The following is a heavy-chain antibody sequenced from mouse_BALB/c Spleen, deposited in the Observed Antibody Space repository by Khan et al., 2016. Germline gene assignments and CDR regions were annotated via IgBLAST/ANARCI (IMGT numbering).Heavy chain of an antibody. CDR3: ARAGNYGYDGAMDY. V-gene: IGHV5-17*02. CDR2: ISSGSSTI. D-gene: IGHD2-14*01. CDR1: GFTFSSFG. Sequence: EVELVESGGGLVQPGGSRKLSCAASGFTFSSFGIHWVRQAPEKGLEWVAYISSGSSTIYYEDTVKGRFTISRDNPKNTLFLQMTSLRSEDTAMYYCARAGNYGYDGAMDYWGQGTSVTVSS. J-gene: IGHJ4*01.